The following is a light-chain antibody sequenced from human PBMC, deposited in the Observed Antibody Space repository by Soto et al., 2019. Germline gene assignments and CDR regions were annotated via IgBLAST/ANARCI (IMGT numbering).Light chain of an antibody. V-gene: IGKV3-20*01. J-gene: IGKJ5*01. CDR2: GAS. CDR3: QQYGSSPPIT. CDR1: QSVSSSY. Sequence: EIVLTQSPGTLSLSPGERATLSCRASQSVSSSYLAWYQQKPGQAPRLLIYGASSRATGIPDRFSGSGSGTDFTLTISRLEPEDFAVYYCQQYGSSPPITFGQGGRLEIK.